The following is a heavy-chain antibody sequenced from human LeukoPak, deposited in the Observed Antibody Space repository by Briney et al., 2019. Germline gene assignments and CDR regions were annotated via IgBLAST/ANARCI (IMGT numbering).Heavy chain of an antibody. CDR1: GFTFSSYG. J-gene: IGHJ4*02. CDR3: AKEGCSSTSCYGGPYYFDY. V-gene: IGHV3-30*02. D-gene: IGHD2-2*01. Sequence: GGSLRLSCAASGFTFSSYGMHWVRQAPGKGLEWVAFIRYDGSNKYYADSVKGRFTISRDNSKNTLYLQMNSLRAEDTAVYYCAKEGCSSTSCYGGPYYFDYWGQGTLVTVSS. CDR2: IRYDGSNK.